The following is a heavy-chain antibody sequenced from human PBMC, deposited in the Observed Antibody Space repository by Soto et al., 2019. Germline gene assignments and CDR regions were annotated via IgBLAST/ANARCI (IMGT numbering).Heavy chain of an antibody. CDR1: GGSISSYY. J-gene: IGHJ4*02. CDR2: IYYSGST. Sequence: QVQLQESGPGLVKPSETLSLTCTVSGGSISSYYWSWIRQPPGKGLEWIGYIYYSGSTNYNPSLXRXVXTXXDTSKHQFSLKLSSVTAADTAVYYCARRWGTSFDYWGQGTLVTVSS. V-gene: IGHV4-59*01. CDR3: ARRWGTSFDY. D-gene: IGHD7-27*01.